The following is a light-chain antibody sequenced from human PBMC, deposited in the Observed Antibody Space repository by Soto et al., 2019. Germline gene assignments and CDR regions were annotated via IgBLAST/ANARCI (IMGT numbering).Light chain of an antibody. J-gene: IGLJ2*01. CDR3: YSSAGSSTLI. V-gene: IGLV2-11*01. CDR2: DVS. CDR1: SRDVGAYNY. Sequence: QSALTQPRSVSGSPGQSVTISCTGTSRDVGAYNYVSWYQQHPGKAPKLIIYDVSKWPSGVPDRFSGSKSGNTASLTISGLQAEDEADYYCYSSAGSSTLIFGGGTKLTVL.